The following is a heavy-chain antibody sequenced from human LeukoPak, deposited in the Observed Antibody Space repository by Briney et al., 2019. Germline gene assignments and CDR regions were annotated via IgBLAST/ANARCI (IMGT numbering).Heavy chain of an antibody. D-gene: IGHD4-17*01. CDR3: ARTTGYFDS. CDR2: TYYRSKWFN. V-gene: IGHV6-1*01. CDR1: GDSVSMNSAS. Sequence: SQTLSLTCDISGDSVSMNSASWNWIRQSPSRGLEWLGRTYYRSKWFNDYGLSVKGRITIYPDTSKNQLSLQLNSVTPEDTAVYYCARTTGYFDSWGQGTLVTVSS. J-gene: IGHJ4*02.